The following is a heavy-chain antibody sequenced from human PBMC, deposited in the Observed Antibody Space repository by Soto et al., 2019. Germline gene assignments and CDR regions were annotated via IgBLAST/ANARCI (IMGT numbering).Heavy chain of an antibody. V-gene: IGHV3-23*01. CDR1: GFSFASYA. CDR3: AKDLELVIILGFFDY. J-gene: IGHJ4*02. Sequence: VHLLDSGGGLVQPGGSLRLSCATSGFSFASYAMSWVRQAPGKGLEWVSSISGGGDTIYYADSLKGRFTISRDNSKSTLYLQMNSLRAEDTAVYYCAKDLELVIILGFFDYWGQGSLVTVSS. D-gene: IGHD3-3*01. CDR2: ISGGGDTI.